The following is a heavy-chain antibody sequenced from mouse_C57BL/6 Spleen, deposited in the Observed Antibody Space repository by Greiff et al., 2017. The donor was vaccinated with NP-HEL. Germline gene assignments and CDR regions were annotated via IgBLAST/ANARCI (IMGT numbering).Heavy chain of an antibody. J-gene: IGHJ2*01. CDR1: GYAFSSSW. CDR2: IYPGDGDT. V-gene: IGHV1-82*01. Sequence: QVQLQQSGPELVKPGASVKISCKASGYAFSSSWMNWVKQRPGKGLEWIGRIYPGDGDTNYNGKFKGKATLTADKSSSTAYMQLSSLTSEDSAVYFCARCELGLNWGQGTTLTVSS. D-gene: IGHD4-1*01. CDR3: ARCELGLN.